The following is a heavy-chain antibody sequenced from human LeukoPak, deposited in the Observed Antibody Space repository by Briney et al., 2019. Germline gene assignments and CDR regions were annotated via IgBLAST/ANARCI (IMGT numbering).Heavy chain of an antibody. Sequence: PGGSLRLSCAGSGFTVSTDYMTWVRQAPGKGLKGVAVIYGGGTTHYAGSVKRRFTISRDNSKNTVYLQMNSLRAEDTAVYYCARDPCSTNCYPGAFDTWGQGTMVTVSS. CDR2: IYGGGTT. D-gene: IGHD2-2*01. CDR3: ARDPCSTNCYPGAFDT. V-gene: IGHV3-66*02. J-gene: IGHJ3*02. CDR1: GFTVSTDY.